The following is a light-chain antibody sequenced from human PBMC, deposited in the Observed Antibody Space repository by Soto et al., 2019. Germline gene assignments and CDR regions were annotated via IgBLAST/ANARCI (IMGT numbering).Light chain of an antibody. CDR1: SSDVCGYNY. J-gene: IGLJ1*01. V-gene: IGLV2-14*03. CDR2: DVS. CDR3: CSYTTSSTLGYV. Sequence: QSVLTQPASVSGSPGQSITISCTGTSSDVCGYNYVSWYQQHPGKAPQLMIYDVSNRPSGVSTRFAGPKSGNTASLTISGLQAEDEADYYCCSYTTSSTLGYVFGTGTKVTVL.